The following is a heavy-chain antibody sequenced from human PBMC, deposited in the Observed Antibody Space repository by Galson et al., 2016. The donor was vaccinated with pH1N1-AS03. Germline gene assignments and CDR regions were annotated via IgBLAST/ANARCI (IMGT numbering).Heavy chain of an antibody. CDR3: ARGSLVRGVIMSFDY. V-gene: IGHV3-30*04. J-gene: IGHJ4*02. Sequence: SLRLSCAASGFTFSSYTMHWVRQAPGKGLEWVTLISYDGTAKRYADSVKGRSTISRDTSQNALYLQVDSLRDEDTAVYYCARGSLVRGVIMSFDYWGQGTLVTVSS. D-gene: IGHD3-10*01. CDR1: GFTFSSYT. CDR2: ISYDGTAK.